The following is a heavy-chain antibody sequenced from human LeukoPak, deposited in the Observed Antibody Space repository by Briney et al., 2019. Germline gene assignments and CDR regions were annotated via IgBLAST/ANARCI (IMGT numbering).Heavy chain of an antibody. CDR2: IYTSGST. CDR3: ARVALDYYDTSGYLSI. V-gene: IGHV4-4*07. J-gene: IGHJ4*02. D-gene: IGHD3-22*01. CDR1: GGSISSYY. Sequence: KPSETLSLTCTVSGGSISSYYWSWIRRPAGKGLEWIGRIYTSGSTNYNPSLKSRVTMSVDTSKNQFTLKLSSVTAADTAVYYCARVALDYYDTSGYLSIWGQGTLVTVSS.